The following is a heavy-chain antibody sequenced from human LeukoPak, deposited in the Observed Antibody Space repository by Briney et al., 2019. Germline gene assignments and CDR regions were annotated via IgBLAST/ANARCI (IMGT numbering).Heavy chain of an antibody. Sequence: GGSLRLSCAASGFTFSSYEMNWVRQAPGKGLEWVSYISSSGSTIYYADSVKGRFTISRDNAKNSLYLQMNSLRAEDTAVYYCAREIVVVVAATHRNWFDPWGQGTTVTVSS. CDR2: ISSSGSTI. D-gene: IGHD2-15*01. J-gene: IGHJ5*01. CDR1: GFTFSSYE. V-gene: IGHV3-48*03. CDR3: AREIVVVVAATHRNWFDP.